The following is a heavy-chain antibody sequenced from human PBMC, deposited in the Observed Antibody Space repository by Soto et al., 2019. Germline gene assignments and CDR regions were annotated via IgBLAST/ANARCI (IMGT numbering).Heavy chain of an antibody. J-gene: IGHJ5*02. V-gene: IGHV4-31*03. Sequence: SETLSLTGTVSGGSISSGGSYWSWSCQHPGKGLEWIGYIHYSGSTTYNPSLKSRVTISIDTSKNQFSLKLNSVTAADTAVYYCAREDRHYYDSSGSYHWGQGTLVTVS. CDR1: GGSISSGGSY. CDR2: IHYSGST. D-gene: IGHD3-22*01. CDR3: AREDRHYYDSSGSYH.